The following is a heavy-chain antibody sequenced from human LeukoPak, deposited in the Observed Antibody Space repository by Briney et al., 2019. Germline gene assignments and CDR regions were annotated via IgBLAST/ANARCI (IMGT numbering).Heavy chain of an antibody. CDR1: GGSFSGYY. J-gene: IGHJ6*03. V-gene: IGHV4-34*01. CDR2: INLSGST. Sequence: PSETLSLTCAVYGGSFSGYYWSWIRQPPGKGLEWIGEINLSGSTNYNPSLKSRVSISVDTSKNQFSLKLSSVTAADTAVYYCARLVSDIVVVPAAIYYYYYYMDVWGKGTTVTVSS. CDR3: ARLVSDIVVVPAAIYYYYYYMDV. D-gene: IGHD2-2*01.